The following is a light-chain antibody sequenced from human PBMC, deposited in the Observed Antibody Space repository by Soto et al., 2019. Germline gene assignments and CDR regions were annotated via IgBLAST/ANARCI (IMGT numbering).Light chain of an antibody. CDR3: QQYKNWTLT. CDR1: QSVRNN. J-gene: IGKJ4*01. V-gene: IGKV3-15*01. Sequence: EIVMPQSPAILSVTPGERATLSCRASQSVRNNLAWYQQKPGQAPRLRLYGACTGAAGIPARFSGRGSGTEFTLTRRSLQSEDFAVYYCQQYKNWTLTFGGGTKVDIK. CDR2: GAC.